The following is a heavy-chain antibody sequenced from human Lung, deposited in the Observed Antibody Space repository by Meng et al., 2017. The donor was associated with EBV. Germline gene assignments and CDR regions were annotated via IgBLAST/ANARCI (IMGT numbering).Heavy chain of an antibody. CDR1: GGSFSGYY. V-gene: IGHV4-34*01. D-gene: IGHD4-17*01. Sequence: QVELQQWGAGLLKPSETLSLTCAVYGGSFSGYYWSWIRQPQGKGLERIGEINHSGSTNYNPSLKSRVTISVDTSKNQFSLKLSSVTAADTAVYYCARGGMTTVTTYYFDYWGQGTLVTVSS. CDR3: ARGGMTTVTTYYFDY. CDR2: INHSGST. J-gene: IGHJ4*02.